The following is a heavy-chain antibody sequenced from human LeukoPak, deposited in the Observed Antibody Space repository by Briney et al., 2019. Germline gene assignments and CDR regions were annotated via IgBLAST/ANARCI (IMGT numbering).Heavy chain of an antibody. V-gene: IGHV1-2*02. CDR2: INPNSGGT. CDR3: ARGMGATL. D-gene: IGHD1-26*01. CDR1: GYTFTGYY. Sequence: GASVKVSCKASGYTFTGYYVHWVRQAPGQGLEWMGWINPNSGGTNYAQKFQGRVTITRNTSVSTAYMELSSLRSEDTAVYYCARGMGATLWGQGTLVTVSS. J-gene: IGHJ4*02.